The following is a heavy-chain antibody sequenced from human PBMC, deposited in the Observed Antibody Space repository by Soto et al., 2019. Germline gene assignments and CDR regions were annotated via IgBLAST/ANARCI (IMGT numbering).Heavy chain of an antibody. CDR3: ARELSSSWFDT. CDR2: INANSGAT. Sequence: GASVKVSCKASGYTFTGHYLHWVRQAPGQGLEWMGWINANSGATNYAQKFQGWVTLTRDTSISTTYMELNSLKFDDTAVYYCARELSSSWFDTWGQGTLVTVS. J-gene: IGHJ4*02. V-gene: IGHV1-2*04. D-gene: IGHD2-2*01. CDR1: GYTFTGHY.